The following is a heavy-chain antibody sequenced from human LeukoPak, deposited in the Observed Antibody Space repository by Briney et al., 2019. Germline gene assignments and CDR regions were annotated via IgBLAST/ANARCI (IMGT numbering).Heavy chain of an antibody. V-gene: IGHV1-18*01. CDR3: ARDWPRVAGKGVDY. CDR1: GYTFTSYG. Sequence: ASVKVSCKASGYTFTSYGISWVRQAPGQGLEWMGWISAYNGNTNYAQKLQGRVTMTTDTSTRTAYMELRSLRSDDTAVYYCARDWPRVAGKGVDYWGQGTLVTVSS. J-gene: IGHJ4*02. D-gene: IGHD6-19*01. CDR2: ISAYNGNT.